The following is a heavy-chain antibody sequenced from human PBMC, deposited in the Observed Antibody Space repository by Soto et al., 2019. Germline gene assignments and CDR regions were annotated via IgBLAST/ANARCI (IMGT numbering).Heavy chain of an antibody. CDR1: GFTFSSYW. CDR3: ARETVPGYFDY. J-gene: IGHJ4*02. V-gene: IGHV3-7*01. Sequence: EVQLVESGGGLVQPGGSLRLSCAASGFTFSSYWMSWVRQTPGKGLEWVASIKQDGSEDYYVGSVKGRFTITRDNAKKSLYLQMNSLTTEDTAVYYCARETVPGYFDYWGQGTLVTVSS. D-gene: IGHD6-19*01. CDR2: IKQDGSED.